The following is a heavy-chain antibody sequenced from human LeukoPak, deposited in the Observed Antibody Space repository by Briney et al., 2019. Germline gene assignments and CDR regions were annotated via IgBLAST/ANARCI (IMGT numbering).Heavy chain of an antibody. Sequence: SETLSLTCTVSGGSISSYYWSWIRQPAGKGLEWIGRIYTSGSTNYNPSLKSRVTMSVDTSKNQFSLKLSSVTAADTAVYYCASDHPLWLGDVGAFDIWGQGTMVTVSS. CDR3: ASDHPLWLGDVGAFDI. V-gene: IGHV4-4*07. CDR2: IYTSGST. CDR1: GGSISSYY. J-gene: IGHJ3*02. D-gene: IGHD3-10*01.